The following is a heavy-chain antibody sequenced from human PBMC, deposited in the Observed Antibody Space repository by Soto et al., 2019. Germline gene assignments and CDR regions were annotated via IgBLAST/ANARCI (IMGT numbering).Heavy chain of an antibody. CDR1: DGSISGYH. Sequence: SETLSLTCTVSDGSISGYHWSWIRQPPGKGLEWIGYIYFSRSTNYNPSLESRVTISVDTSKNQISLKLSSVTAADTAMYYCARTLRIAASPATFDHWGQGTLVTVSS. J-gene: IGHJ4*02. D-gene: IGHD6-13*01. CDR3: ARTLRIAASPATFDH. V-gene: IGHV4-59*01. CDR2: IYFSRST.